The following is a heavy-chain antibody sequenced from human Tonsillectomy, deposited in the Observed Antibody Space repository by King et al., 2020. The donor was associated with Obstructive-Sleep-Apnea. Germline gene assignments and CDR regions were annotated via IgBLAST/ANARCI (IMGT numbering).Heavy chain of an antibody. D-gene: IGHD3-22*01. J-gene: IGHJ4*02. V-gene: IGHV4-30-4*01. CDR3: ARDYYDSSGYYPIYYFDY. CDR1: GGSISSGDYY. CDR2: IYYSGST. Sequence: QLQESGPGLVKPSQTLSLTCTVSGGSISSGDYYCSWIRQPPGKGLQWIGDIYYSGSTYYNPPLNSRVTISVDTSKNQFSLKLSPVTAADTAVYYCARDYYDSSGYYPIYYFDYWGQGTLVTVSS.